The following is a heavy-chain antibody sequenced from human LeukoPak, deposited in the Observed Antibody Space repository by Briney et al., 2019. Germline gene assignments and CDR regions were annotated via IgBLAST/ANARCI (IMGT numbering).Heavy chain of an antibody. D-gene: IGHD5-24*01. CDR1: GFTFGSYS. V-gene: IGHV3-21*01. CDR3: ARDHRDGYEFDY. CDR2: ISSSSAYI. Sequence: KTGGSLRLSCAASGFTFGSYSMNWVRQAPGKGLEWVSSISSSSAYIYYADSVKGRFTISRDNAKNSLYLQMNSLRAEDTAVYYCARDHRDGYEFDYWGQGTLVTVSS. J-gene: IGHJ4*02.